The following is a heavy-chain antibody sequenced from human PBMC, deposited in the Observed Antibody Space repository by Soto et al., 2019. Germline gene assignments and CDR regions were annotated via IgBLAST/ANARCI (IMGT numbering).Heavy chain of an antibody. V-gene: IGHV3-30*18. CDR2: ISYDGSNK. Sequence: QVQLVESGGGVVQPGRSLRLSCAASGFTFSSYGMHWVRQAPGKGLEWVAVISYDGSNKYYADSVKGRFTISRDNSKNPLYLQMNSLRAEDTAVYYCAKGQRGLPQSYYYYGMDVWGQGTTVTVSS. J-gene: IGHJ6*02. CDR1: GFTFSSYG. CDR3: AKGQRGLPQSYYYYGMDV. D-gene: IGHD4-17*01.